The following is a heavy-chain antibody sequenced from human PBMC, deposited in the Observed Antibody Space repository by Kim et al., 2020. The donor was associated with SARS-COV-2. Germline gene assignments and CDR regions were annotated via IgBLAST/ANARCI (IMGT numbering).Heavy chain of an antibody. V-gene: IGHV1-58*01. CDR1: GFTFTSSA. CDR3: AAAGNYDFWSGYSPYYYYGMDV. D-gene: IGHD3-3*01. Sequence: SVKVSCKASGFTFTSSAVQWVRQARGQRLEWIGWIVVGSGNKNYAQKFQERVTITRDMSTSTGYMELSSLRSEDTAVYYCAAAGNYDFWSGYSPYYYYGMDVWGQGTTVTVSS. CDR2: IVVGSGNK. J-gene: IGHJ6*02.